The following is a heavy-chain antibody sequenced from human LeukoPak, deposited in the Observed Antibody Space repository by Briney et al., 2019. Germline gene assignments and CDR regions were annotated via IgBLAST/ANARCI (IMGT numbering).Heavy chain of an antibody. CDR1: GGSISHFC. CDR3: ARGAYCSYTSCYSNAFDI. Sequence: SETLSLTCTVSGGSISHFCWTWIRQPPGKGLEWIGYIYHSGSTTYNPSLKSRVTISVDTSKNQFSLKLSSVTAADTAVYYCARGAYCSYTSCYSNAFDIWGQGSLVTVSS. J-gene: IGHJ3*02. CDR2: IYHSGST. V-gene: IGHV4-59*01. D-gene: IGHD2-2*01.